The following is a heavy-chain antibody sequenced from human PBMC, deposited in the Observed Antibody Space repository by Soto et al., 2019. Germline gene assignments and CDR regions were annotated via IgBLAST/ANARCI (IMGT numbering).Heavy chain of an antibody. V-gene: IGHV1-69*13. Sequence: ASVKVSCKASGGTFSSYAISWVRQAPGQGLEWMGGIIPIFGTANYAQKFQGRVTITADESTSTAYMELSSLRSEDTAVYYCARGRDHSGYDSHDYWRQGTLVTVSS. D-gene: IGHD5-12*01. CDR2: IIPIFGTA. CDR3: ARGRDHSGYDSHDY. J-gene: IGHJ4*02. CDR1: GGTFSSYA.